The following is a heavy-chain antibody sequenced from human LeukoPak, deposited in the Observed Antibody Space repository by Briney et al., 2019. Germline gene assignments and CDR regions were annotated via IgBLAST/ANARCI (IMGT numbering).Heavy chain of an antibody. CDR1: GGSVSNNYYA. CDR3: ARHAIVVVTATDYFDY. Sequence: KPSETLSLTCTVSGGSVSNNYYAWGWIRQPPGKGLEWIGSFYYSGSTYYNPSLKSRVTTSVDTSKNQFSLKVNSVTAADTAVYYCARHAIVVVTATDYFDYWGQGTLVAASS. J-gene: IGHJ4*02. CDR2: FYYSGST. D-gene: IGHD2-21*02. V-gene: IGHV4-39*01.